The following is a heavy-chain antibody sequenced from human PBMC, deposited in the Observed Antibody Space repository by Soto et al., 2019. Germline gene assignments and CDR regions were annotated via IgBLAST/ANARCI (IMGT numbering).Heavy chain of an antibody. CDR2: IYHSGST. CDR3: ARGPPLGY. V-gene: IGHV4-30-2*01. J-gene: IGHJ4*02. Sequence: QLQLQESGSGLVKPSQILSLTCAVSDGSISSGGYSWSWIRQPPGKGLEWIGYIYHSGSTYYNPSLKSRVTISVDRSKNQFSLKLSSVTAADTAVYYCARGPPLGYWGQGTLVTVSS. CDR1: DGSISSGGYS.